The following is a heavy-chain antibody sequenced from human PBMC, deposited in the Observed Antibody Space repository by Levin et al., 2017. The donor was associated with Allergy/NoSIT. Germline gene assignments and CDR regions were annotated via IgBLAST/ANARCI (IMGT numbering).Heavy chain of an antibody. J-gene: IGHJ4*02. CDR3: ARERWSVNYYGSGSLDY. V-gene: IGHV3-30-3*01. Sequence: RAGGSLRLSCAASGFTFSSYAMHWVRQAPGKGLEWVAVISYDGSNKYYADSVKGRFTISRDNSKNTLYLQMNSLRAEDTAVYYCARERWSVNYYGSGSLDYWGQGTLVTVSS. CDR2: ISYDGSNK. D-gene: IGHD3-10*01. CDR1: GFTFSSYA.